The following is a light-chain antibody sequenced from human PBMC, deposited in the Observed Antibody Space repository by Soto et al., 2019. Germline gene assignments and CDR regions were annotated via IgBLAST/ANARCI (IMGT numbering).Light chain of an antibody. CDR3: QSYDSSLSDGV. CDR2: GNS. CDR1: SSNIGAGYD. V-gene: IGLV1-40*01. Sequence: QSVLTQPPSVSGAPGQRVTISCTGSSSNIGAGYDVHWYQQLPGTAPKLLSYGNSNRPSGVPDRFSGSKSGTSASLAITGLQAEDEADYDCQSYDSSLSDGVFGGGTQLTVL. J-gene: IGLJ2*01.